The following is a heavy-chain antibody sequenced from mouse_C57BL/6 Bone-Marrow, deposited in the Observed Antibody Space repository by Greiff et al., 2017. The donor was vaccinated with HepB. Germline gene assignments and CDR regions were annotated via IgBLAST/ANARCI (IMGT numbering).Heavy chain of an antibody. CDR1: GYAFSSYW. CDR3: ARRYYGSSSYYYAMDY. D-gene: IGHD1-1*01. Sequence: QVQLKESGAELVKPGASVKISCKASGYAFSSYWMNWVKQRPGKGLAWIGQIYPGDGDTNYNGKFKGKATLTADKSSSTAYMQLSSLTSEDSAVYFCARRYYGSSSYYYAMDYWGQGTSVTVSS. J-gene: IGHJ4*01. V-gene: IGHV1-80*01. CDR2: IYPGDGDT.